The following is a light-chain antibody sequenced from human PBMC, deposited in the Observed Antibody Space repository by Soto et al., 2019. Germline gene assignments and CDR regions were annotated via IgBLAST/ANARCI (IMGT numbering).Light chain of an antibody. J-gene: IGKJ1*01. CDR3: EQYSSDSRT. Sequence: DIQMTQSPSTLSASVGDRVTITCRASQTISPWLAWYQQKPGKAPKVLIYKASTLQSGVPSRVSGSGSGTALTLTISSLEPDEFATYDCEQYSSDSRTFGRGTKVEI. CDR2: KAS. CDR1: QTISPW. V-gene: IGKV1-5*03.